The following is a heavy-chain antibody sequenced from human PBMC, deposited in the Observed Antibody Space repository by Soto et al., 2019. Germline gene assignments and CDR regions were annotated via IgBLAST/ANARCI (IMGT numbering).Heavy chain of an antibody. CDR3: ARLMASSSTGYYYYGMDV. V-gene: IGHV4-30-4*02. J-gene: IGHJ6*02. D-gene: IGHD6-6*01. Sequence: PSETLSLTCTVSGGSISSGDFYWTWIRQPPGKGLEWIGHIFYSGSTYYNPSLKSRIAISVDTSRNQFSLKVNSVSSLRSEDTAVYYCARLMASSSTGYYYYGMDVWGQGTTVTVSS. CDR1: GGSISSGDFY. CDR2: IFYSGST.